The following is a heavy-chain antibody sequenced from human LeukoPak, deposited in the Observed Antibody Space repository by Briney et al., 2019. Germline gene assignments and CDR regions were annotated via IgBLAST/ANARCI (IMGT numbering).Heavy chain of an antibody. D-gene: IGHD5-18*01. V-gene: IGHV3-23*05. CDR3: AKGDTGVIRRYYLDS. J-gene: IGHJ4*02. Sequence: LPGGSLRLSCAASGFTFSNYGMNWVRQAPGKGLEWVSVTDTSGVITYYTDSVKGRFTISRDNSKNTLNLQMDSLRVEDTTVYYCAKGDTGVIRRYYLDSWGQGTLVTVSS. CDR1: GFTFSNYG. CDR2: TDTSGVIT.